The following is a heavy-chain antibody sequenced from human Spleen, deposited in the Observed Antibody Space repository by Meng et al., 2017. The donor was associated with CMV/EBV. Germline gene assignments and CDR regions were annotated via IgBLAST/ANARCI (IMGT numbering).Heavy chain of an antibody. CDR3: AKEPREGEFGH. D-gene: IGHD3-16*01. V-gene: IGHV3-23*03. Sequence: LSLGASGFTFGSSAMSWIRQVSGKGLEWVSITYSASIAYYADSVKGRFTIARDNSKNMVYLQMNTLRAEDTAVYYCAKEPREGEFGHWGQGTLVTVSS. CDR2: TYSASIA. CDR1: GFTFGSSA. J-gene: IGHJ4*02.